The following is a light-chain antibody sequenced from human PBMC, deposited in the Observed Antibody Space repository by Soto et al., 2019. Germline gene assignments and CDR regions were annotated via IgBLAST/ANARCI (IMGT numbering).Light chain of an antibody. V-gene: IGKV3-15*01. Sequence: ILLTQSPATLSVSRGERVTLSCRASQSLNSNLSWYQQRPGQAPSLLIYDTSTRATGIPARFSGSGSGTEFTLTLSSLQSEDFAVYYCLQYNNWLTFVPGTKVQI. CDR2: DTS. J-gene: IGKJ1*01. CDR1: QSLNSN. CDR3: LQYNNWLT.